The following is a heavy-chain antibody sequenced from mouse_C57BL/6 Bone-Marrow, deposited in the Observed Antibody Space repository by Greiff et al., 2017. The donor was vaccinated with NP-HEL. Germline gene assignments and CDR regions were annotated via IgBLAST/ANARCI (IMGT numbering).Heavy chain of an antibody. CDR2: IDPENGDT. V-gene: IGHV14-4*01. CDR1: GFNIKDDY. D-gene: IGHD3-2*02. Sequence: VQLQQSGAELVRPGASVKLSCTASGFNIKDDYMHWVKQRPEQGLEWIGWIDPENGDTEHASKFQGKATITADTSSNTAYLQLSRLTSEDTAVYYCTTPDSSGLFAYWGQGTLVTVSA. J-gene: IGHJ3*01. CDR3: TTPDSSGLFAY.